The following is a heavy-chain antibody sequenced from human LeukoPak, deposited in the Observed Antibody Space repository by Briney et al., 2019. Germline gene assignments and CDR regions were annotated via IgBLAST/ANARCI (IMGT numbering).Heavy chain of an antibody. Sequence: GGSLRLSCAASGFTFSSYSMNWVRQAPGKGPEWVSSISSSSSYIYYADSVKGRFTISRDNAKNSLYLQMNSLRAEDTAVYYCASASGYSSPPTDYWGQGTLVTVSS. V-gene: IGHV3-21*01. D-gene: IGHD6-13*01. CDR1: GFTFSSYS. CDR3: ASASGYSSPPTDY. CDR2: ISSSSSYI. J-gene: IGHJ4*02.